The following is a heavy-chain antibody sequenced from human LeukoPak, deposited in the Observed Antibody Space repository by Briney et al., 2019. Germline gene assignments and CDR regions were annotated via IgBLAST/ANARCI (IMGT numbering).Heavy chain of an antibody. V-gene: IGHV3-23*01. Sequence: PGGSLRLSCAASGFTFNNYVMSWVRQAPGKGLEWVSGISGSGGDTYYADSVKGRFTISRDNSKNTLSLQMGSLRTEDSAIYYCAKVFRSGDLFVSDSWGQGTLVTVSS. CDR1: GFTFNNYV. J-gene: IGHJ4*02. CDR2: ISGSGGDT. D-gene: IGHD4-17*01. CDR3: AKVFRSGDLFVSDS.